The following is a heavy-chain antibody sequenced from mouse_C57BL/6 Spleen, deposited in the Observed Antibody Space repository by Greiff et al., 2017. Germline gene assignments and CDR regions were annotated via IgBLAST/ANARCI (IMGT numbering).Heavy chain of an antibody. CDR2: IDPSDSET. CDR1: GYTFTSYW. D-gene: IGHD1-1*01. J-gene: IGHJ2*01. CDR3: AIITTVVASFDY. Sequence: VQLQQPGAELVRPGSSVKLSCKASGYTFTSYWMHWVKQRPIQGLEWIGNIDPSDSETHYNQKFKDKATLTVVKSSSTAYMQLSSLTSEDSAVYYCAIITTVVASFDYWGQGTTLTVSS. V-gene: IGHV1-52*01.